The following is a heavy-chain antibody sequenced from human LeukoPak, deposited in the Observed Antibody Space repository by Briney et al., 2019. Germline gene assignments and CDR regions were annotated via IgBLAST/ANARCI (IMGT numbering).Heavy chain of an antibody. Sequence: GSLRLSCAASGFTFSSYDMTWVRQPPGKGLEWIGEINHSGSTNYNPSLKSRVTISVDTSKNQFSLKLSSVTAADTAVYYCASLKATYYYDSSGYSDYWGQGTLVTVSS. D-gene: IGHD3-22*01. CDR2: INHSGST. CDR1: GFTFSSYD. CDR3: ASLKATYYYDSSGYSDY. V-gene: IGHV4-34*01. J-gene: IGHJ4*02.